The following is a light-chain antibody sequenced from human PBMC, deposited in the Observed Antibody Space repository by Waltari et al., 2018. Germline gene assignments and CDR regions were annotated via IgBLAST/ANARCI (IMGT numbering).Light chain of an antibody. CDR1: SSHIGSHY. Sequence: QSVLTQPPSASGAPGPRRTISCSGSSSHIGSHYVYWYQQLPGTAPKLPIYRNNQRPSGVPDRFSGSKSDTSASLAISGLRSEDEADYYCAGWDDSLSVVFGGGTKLTVL. CDR3: AGWDDSLSVV. J-gene: IGLJ2*01. V-gene: IGLV1-47*01. CDR2: RNN.